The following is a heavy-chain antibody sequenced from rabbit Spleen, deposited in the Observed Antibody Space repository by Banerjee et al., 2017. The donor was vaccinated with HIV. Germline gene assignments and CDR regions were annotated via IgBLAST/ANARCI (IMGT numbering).Heavy chain of an antibody. Sequence: QEQLVESGGGLVQPGGSLKLSCKASGFDFSTYSMSWVRQAPGKGLEWIGYIDPVFGITYYANWVNGRFSISRENAQNTAFLQMTSLTAADTATYFCARDGAGGSYFALWGQGTLVTVS. CDR3: ARDGAGGSYFAL. CDR2: IDPVFGIT. CDR1: GFDFSTYS. D-gene: IGHD8-1*01. J-gene: IGHJ4*01. V-gene: IGHV1S47*01.